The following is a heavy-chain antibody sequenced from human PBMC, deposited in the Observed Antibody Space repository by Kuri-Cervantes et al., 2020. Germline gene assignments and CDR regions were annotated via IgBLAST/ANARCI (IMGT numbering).Heavy chain of an antibody. D-gene: IGHD2-2*01. CDR3: ARDQPWHRY. CDR2: ISSGSSYI. CDR1: GFTFSSYR. V-gene: IGHV3-21*01. Sequence: GESLKISCSASGFTFSSYRMNWVRQAPGKGLEWVSSISSGSSYIYYADSVKGRFPISRDNAKNSLYLQMNSLRAEDTAVYYCARDQPWHRYWGQGTLVTVSS. J-gene: IGHJ4*02.